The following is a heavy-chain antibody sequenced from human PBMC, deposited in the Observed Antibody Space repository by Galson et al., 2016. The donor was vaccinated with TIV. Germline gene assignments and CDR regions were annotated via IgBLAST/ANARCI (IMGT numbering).Heavy chain of an antibody. J-gene: IGHJ6*02. D-gene: IGHD1-26*01. Sequence: SLRLSCAASGLSVSINYMTWVRQAPGKGLEWVSLISDGGNTYYPDSVKGRFTISIDNAKNTLNLQMTGLRAEDTAVYYGARDRVVDATYYYYYYGMDVWGQGTAVTVSS. CDR3: ARDRVVDATYYYYYYGMDV. CDR1: GLSVSINY. V-gene: IGHV3-66*02. CDR2: ISDGGNT.